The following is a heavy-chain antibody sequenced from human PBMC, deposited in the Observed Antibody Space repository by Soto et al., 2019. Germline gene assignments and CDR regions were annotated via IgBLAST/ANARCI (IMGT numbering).Heavy chain of an antibody. CDR2: IIPIFGKT. J-gene: IGHJ4*01. Sequence: QVQLVQSGAEVRKPGSSVKVSCRASGDTFKNYAISWERQAPGQGLEWMGGIIPIFGKTDYAQTFQGRVTINGDESTYTAHMELRGLRSDDTALYYCATSGYNYGPFDYWGRGLLVTVSS. D-gene: IGHD2-15*01. CDR3: ATSGYNYGPFDY. V-gene: IGHV1-69*01. CDR1: GDTFKNYA.